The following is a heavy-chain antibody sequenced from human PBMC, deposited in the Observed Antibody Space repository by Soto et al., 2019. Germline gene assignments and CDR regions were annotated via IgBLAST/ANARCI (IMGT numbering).Heavy chain of an antibody. CDR2: ITTNGLGT. CDR1: GFTFNSYG. Sequence: PGGSLRLSCSASGFTFNSYGFNWVRRAPGKGLEFVSSITTNGLGTNYADSVRGRFTISRDTSKNTVYLHMTSLSAEDTAVYYCARGTYFDRWGQGTLVTVSS. D-gene: IGHD3-10*01. V-gene: IGHV3-64D*06. J-gene: IGHJ4*02. CDR3: ARGTYFDR.